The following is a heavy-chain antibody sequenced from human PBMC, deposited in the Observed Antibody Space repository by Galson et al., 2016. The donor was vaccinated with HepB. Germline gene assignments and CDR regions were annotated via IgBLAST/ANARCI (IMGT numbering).Heavy chain of an antibody. CDR2: SDPEDGET. CDR1: GYTFAEYG. J-gene: IGHJ4*02. CDR3: ATAPVGAFDY. Sequence: SVKVSCKASGYTFAEYGITWVRQAPGKGLEWMGTSDPEDGETMYAPKFEGRVTMTEDTSTDTAYMELSSLTSEDTAVYFCATAPVGAFDYWGQGTLVTVSS. D-gene: IGHD1-26*01. V-gene: IGHV1-24*01.